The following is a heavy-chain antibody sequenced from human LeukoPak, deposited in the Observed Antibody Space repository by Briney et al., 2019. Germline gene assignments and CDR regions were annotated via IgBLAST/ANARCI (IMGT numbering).Heavy chain of an antibody. Sequence: GGSLRLSCAASGSILTSYGMHWVRQAPGKGLEWVAVISDNGSNKYYADSVKGRFTISRDISKNTLYLQMNSLRPEDTAVYFCTKDRYCGSTSCPTDYWGQGTLVTVSS. CDR1: GSILTSYG. D-gene: IGHD2-2*01. CDR2: ISDNGSNK. J-gene: IGHJ4*02. CDR3: TKDRYCGSTSCPTDY. V-gene: IGHV3-30*18.